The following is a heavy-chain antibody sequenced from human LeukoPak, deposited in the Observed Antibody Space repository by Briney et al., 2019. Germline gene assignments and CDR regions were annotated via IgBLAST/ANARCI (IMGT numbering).Heavy chain of an antibody. CDR2: IIPIFGTT. CDR3: ARVPRWAYNYFDP. J-gene: IGHJ5*02. V-gene: IGHV1-69*06. D-gene: IGHD4-23*01. Sequence: ASVTLSCKASGGSFKTFAVTWVRHAPGQGLEWMGGIIPIFGTTNYAQNFRGRLTITAGKSTNTAYMELSSLRSEDTAMYYCARVPRWAYNYFDPWGQGTLVTVSS. CDR1: GGSFKTFA.